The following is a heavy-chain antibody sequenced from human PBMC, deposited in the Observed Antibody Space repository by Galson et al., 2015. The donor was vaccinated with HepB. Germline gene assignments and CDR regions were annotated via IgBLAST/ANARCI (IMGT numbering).Heavy chain of an antibody. CDR1: GFTFNTYN. V-gene: IGHV3-30-3*01. CDR2: ISYDGTSE. J-gene: IGHJ3*02. D-gene: IGHD5-12*01. CDR3: ARGNGDDTFDI. Sequence: SLRLSCAASGFTFNTYNLHWVRQAPGKGLEWVAVISYDGTSEYFADSVKGRFTISRDNSKSALYLQMNSLRAEDTSVYYCARGNGDDTFDIWGQGTAVTVS.